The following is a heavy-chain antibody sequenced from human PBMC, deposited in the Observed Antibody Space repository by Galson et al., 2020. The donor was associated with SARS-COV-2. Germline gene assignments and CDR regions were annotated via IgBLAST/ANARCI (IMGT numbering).Heavy chain of an antibody. J-gene: IGHJ4*02. Sequence: GESLKIPCAAPGFPLSRYWMSWVRPTPGKGPEWVANIKEDGSEKSYVDSVKGRFTISRDNAKNSLYLQMNSLRAEDTAVYYCARGPQYYYDSTSYGYFDYWGQGALVTVSS. CDR3: ARGPQYYYDSTSYGYFDY. D-gene: IGHD3-22*01. CDR1: GFPLSRYW. V-gene: IGHV3-7*03. CDR2: IKEDGSEK.